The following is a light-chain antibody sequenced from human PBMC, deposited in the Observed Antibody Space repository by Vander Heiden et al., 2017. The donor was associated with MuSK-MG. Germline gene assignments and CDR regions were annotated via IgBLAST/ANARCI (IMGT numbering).Light chain of an antibody. CDR3: QQVNSYTLT. V-gene: IGKV1-13*02. CDR1: QAVSSD. J-gene: IGKJ4*01. Sequence: IHSTQSPSSLSSSLGDSVTITCRASQAVSSDLGWYQTKPGKAPKFLIYEACTWESGVPSRLSGSGSGTDFTLTISSLQPEDFATYYCQQVNSYTLTFGGGTKVEIK. CDR2: EAC.